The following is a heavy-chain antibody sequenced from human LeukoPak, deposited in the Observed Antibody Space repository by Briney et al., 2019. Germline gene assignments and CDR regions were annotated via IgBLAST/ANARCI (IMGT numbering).Heavy chain of an antibody. CDR3: ASQLPFDY. V-gene: IGHV4-59*08. Sequence: SETLSLTCTVSGGSISSYYWNWIRQPPGKGLEWIGYIYFSGSTNYNPSLKSRVTISVDTSKNQFSLKLSSVTAADTAVYYCASQLPFDYWGQGTLVTVSS. CDR2: IYFSGST. J-gene: IGHJ4*02. CDR1: GGSISSYY.